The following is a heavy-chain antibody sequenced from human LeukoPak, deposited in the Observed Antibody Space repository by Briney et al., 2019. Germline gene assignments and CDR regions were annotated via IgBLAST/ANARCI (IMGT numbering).Heavy chain of an antibody. D-gene: IGHD1-26*01. Sequence: SETLSLACTVSGVSISSSHYYWGWIRQPPGKGLEWIGSFYSTESTYYNPSLKRRVTISVDTSKNQLSLKLSSVTAADTAVYYCVRGGWGILDSWFDPWGQGTLVSVSS. CDR1: GVSISSSHYY. J-gene: IGHJ5*02. V-gene: IGHV4-39*07. CDR3: VRGGWGILDSWFDP. CDR2: FYSTEST.